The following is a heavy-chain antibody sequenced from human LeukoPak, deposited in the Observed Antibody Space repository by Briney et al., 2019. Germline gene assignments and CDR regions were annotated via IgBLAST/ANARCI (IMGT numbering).Heavy chain of an antibody. CDR3: ARETPDSSSWTVFDY. D-gene: IGHD6-13*01. CDR1: GVTFSSYW. V-gene: IGHV3-48*01. J-gene: IGHJ4*02. CDR2: ITLSSSTI. Sequence: GGSLRLSCAASGVTFSSYWMSWVRQAPGKGLEWLSYITLSSSTIYYADSVKGRFTISRDNAKNSLYLQMNSLRAEDTAVYYCARETPDSSSWTVFDYWGEGTLVTVSS.